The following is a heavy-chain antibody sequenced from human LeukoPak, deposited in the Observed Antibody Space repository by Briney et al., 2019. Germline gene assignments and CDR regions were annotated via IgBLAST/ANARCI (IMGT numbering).Heavy chain of an antibody. CDR2: INPSGGST. Sequence: ASVKVSCKASGYTFTSYYMHWVRQAPGQGLEWMGIINPSGGSTSYAQKFQGRVTMTRDTSTSTVYMELSSLRSEDTAVYYCARDASSSIAVAGPNWYFDLWGRGTLVTISS. CDR1: GYTFTSYY. D-gene: IGHD6-19*01. V-gene: IGHV1-46*01. CDR3: ARDASSSIAVAGPNWYFDL. J-gene: IGHJ2*01.